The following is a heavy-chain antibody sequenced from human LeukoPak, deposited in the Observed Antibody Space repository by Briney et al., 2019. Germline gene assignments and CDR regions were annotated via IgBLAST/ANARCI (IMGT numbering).Heavy chain of an antibody. CDR3: AKDNWLPSSPAVAGLGD. CDR2: IRRDGSDI. J-gene: IGHJ4*02. Sequence: PGGSLRLSCKPSGFTFRNYDMHWVRQAPGKGLEWVAFIRRDGSDIFHADSVEGRFTISRDNSRNTLYLQMNSLTVEDTAVYYCAKDNWLPSSPAVAGLGDWNQGTLVIVSS. CDR1: GFTFRNYD. D-gene: IGHD6-19*01. V-gene: IGHV3-30*02.